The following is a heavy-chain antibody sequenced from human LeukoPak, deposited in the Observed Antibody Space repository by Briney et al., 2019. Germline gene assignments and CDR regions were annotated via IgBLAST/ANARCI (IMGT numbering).Heavy chain of an antibody. Sequence: PSETLSLTCTVSGGSISSSSYYWGWIRQPPGKGLEWIGSIYYSGSTYYNPSLKSRVTISVDTSKNQFSLKLTSVTAADTAVYYCARARNYYDNSGYYYEGDAFDIWGQGTMVTVSS. D-gene: IGHD3-22*01. CDR3: ARARNYYDNSGYYYEGDAFDI. J-gene: IGHJ3*02. CDR1: GGSISSSSYY. CDR2: IYYSGST. V-gene: IGHV4-39*07.